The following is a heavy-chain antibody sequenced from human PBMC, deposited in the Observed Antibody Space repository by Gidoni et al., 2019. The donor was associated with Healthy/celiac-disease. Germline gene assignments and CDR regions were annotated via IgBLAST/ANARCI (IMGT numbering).Heavy chain of an antibody. CDR3: AKGKRGYSYGDFAY. D-gene: IGHD5-18*01. V-gene: IGHV3-23*01. CDR2: ISGSGGST. J-gene: IGHJ4*02. Sequence: EVQRLGAGGGWVQPGGSLRLSGAASGSTVSSYAMRSVRQAPGKGLEGVSAISGSGGSTYYADSVKGRFTLPSANSKNTLDLQMNSLRAEDTAVYYCAKGKRGYSYGDFAYWGQGTLVTVSS. CDR1: GSTVSSYA.